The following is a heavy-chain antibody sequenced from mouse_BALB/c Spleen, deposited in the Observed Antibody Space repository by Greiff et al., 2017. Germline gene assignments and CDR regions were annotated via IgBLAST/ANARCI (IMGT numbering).Heavy chain of an antibody. CDR1: GYSITSDYA. CDR3: ARGGLWYFDV. J-gene: IGHJ1*01. CDR2: ISYSGST. Sequence: EVQRVESGPGLVKPSQSLSLTCTVTGYSITSDYAWNWIRQFPGNKLEWMGYISYSGSTSYNPSLKSRISITRDTSKNQFFLQLNSVTTEDTATYYCARGGLWYFDVWGAGTTVTVSS. V-gene: IGHV3-2*02. D-gene: IGHD3-3*01.